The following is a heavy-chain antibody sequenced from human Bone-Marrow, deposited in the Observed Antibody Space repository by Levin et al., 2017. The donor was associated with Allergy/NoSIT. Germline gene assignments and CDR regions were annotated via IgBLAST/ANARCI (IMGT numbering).Heavy chain of an antibody. CDR3: ARASAFSRDILTGYFWLDAFDI. CDR2: ISSSSSYI. D-gene: IGHD3-9*01. CDR1: GFTFSSYS. V-gene: IGHV3-21*01. Sequence: ETLSLTCAASGFTFSSYSMNWVRQAPGKGLEWVSSISSSSSYIYYADSVKGRFTISRDNAKNSLYLQMNSLRAEDTAVYYCARASAFSRDILTGYFWLDAFDIWGQGTMVTVSS. J-gene: IGHJ3*02.